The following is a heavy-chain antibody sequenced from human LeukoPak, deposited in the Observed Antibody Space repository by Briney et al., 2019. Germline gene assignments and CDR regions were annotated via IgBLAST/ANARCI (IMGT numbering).Heavy chain of an antibody. V-gene: IGHV1-24*01. Sequence: ASVKVSCKVFGYTLTELSMHWVRQAPGKGLEWMGGFDPEDGETIYAQKFQGRVTMTRNTSISTAYMELSSLRSEDTAVYYCARGPARRFLEWLSKDYNYGMDVWGQGTTVTVSS. CDR2: FDPEDGET. D-gene: IGHD3-3*01. CDR1: GYTLTELS. J-gene: IGHJ6*02. CDR3: ARGPARRFLEWLSKDYNYGMDV.